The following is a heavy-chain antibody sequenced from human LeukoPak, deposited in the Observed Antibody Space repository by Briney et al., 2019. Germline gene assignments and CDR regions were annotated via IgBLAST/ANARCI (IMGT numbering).Heavy chain of an antibody. CDR1: GASMSSNY. D-gene: IGHD3-22*01. CDR3: ARQNYDSSGYPPYFDY. Sequence: PSETLSLTCNVSGASMSSNYWSWIRQPPGKGPEWIGYKFYSGSTNYNPSLKSRVTISVDTSKNQLSLKLSSVTAADTAVYYCARQNYDSSGYPPYFDYWGQGIPVTVSS. V-gene: IGHV4-59*08. CDR2: KFYSGST. J-gene: IGHJ4*02.